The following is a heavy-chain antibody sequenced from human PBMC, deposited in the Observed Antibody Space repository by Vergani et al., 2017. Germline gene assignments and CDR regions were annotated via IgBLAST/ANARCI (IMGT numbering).Heavy chain of an antibody. CDR2: MDYRGST. J-gene: IGHJ4*02. D-gene: IGHD2-15*01. CDR1: GDSVISTDYH. Sequence: QVQLQESGPGLVKPSETLSLTCTVSGDSVISTDYHCGWIRQPPGKGLEWIGSMDYRGSTSYNPSLESRISISFETPKNQFSLRLTSVTAADTAVYYCASKRGACRAAYCHSYDFWGPGTLVGVSS. CDR3: ASKRGACRAAYCHSYDF. V-gene: IGHV4-39*01.